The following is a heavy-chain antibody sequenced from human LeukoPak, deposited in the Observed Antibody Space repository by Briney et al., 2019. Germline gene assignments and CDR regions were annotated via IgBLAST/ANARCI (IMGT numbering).Heavy chain of an antibody. CDR1: GGSISSYY. Sequence: SETLSLTCTVSGGSISSYYWSWIRQPPGKGLEWVGYIYYSGSTNYNPSLKSRDTISVDTSKNQFSLKLSSVTAADTAVYYCARGMFSGGYYSNFDYWGQGTLVTVSS. J-gene: IGHJ4*02. V-gene: IGHV4-59*01. CDR2: IYYSGST. CDR3: ARGMFSGGYYSNFDY. D-gene: IGHD3-22*01.